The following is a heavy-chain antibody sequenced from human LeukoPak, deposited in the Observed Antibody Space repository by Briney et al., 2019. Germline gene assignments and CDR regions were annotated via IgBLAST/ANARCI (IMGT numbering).Heavy chain of an antibody. J-gene: IGHJ4*02. CDR2: IYHSGST. CDR1: GYSISSGYY. V-gene: IGHV4-38-2*02. Sequence: PSETLSLTCTVSGYSISSGYYWGWIRQPPGKGLEWIGSIYHSGSTYYNPSLKSRVTISVDTSKNQFSLKLSSVTAADTAVYYCARGVDTAMVFGYWGQGTLVTVSS. CDR3: ARGVDTAMVFGY. D-gene: IGHD5-18*01.